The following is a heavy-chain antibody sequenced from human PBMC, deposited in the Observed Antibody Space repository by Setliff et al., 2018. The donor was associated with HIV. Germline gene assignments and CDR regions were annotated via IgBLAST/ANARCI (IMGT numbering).Heavy chain of an antibody. CDR2: IYTNGAT. CDR1: GDSFTGYY. V-gene: IGHV4-4*07. CDR3: AKDRGQCFDL. J-gene: IGHJ2*01. D-gene: IGHD3-10*01. Sequence: SETLSLTCSVSGDSFTGYYWNWIRQSAGKGLEWIGRIYTNGATSYNPSLRSRVTMSVDTSKKQLSLRLTSVSAADTAVYYCAKDRGQCFDLWGRGTLVTVPQ.